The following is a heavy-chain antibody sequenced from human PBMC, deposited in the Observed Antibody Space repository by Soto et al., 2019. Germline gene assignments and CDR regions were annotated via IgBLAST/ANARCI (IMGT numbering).Heavy chain of an antibody. V-gene: IGHV4-59*01. CDR2: IYYSGST. D-gene: IGHD3-3*02. J-gene: IGHJ6*02. CDR1: GGSISSYY. CDR3: ARATTFLHPPYYYYGMDV. Sequence: SETLSLTCTVSGGSISSYYWSWIRQPPGKELEWIGYIYYSGSTNYNPSLKSRVTISVDTSKNQFSLKLSSVTAADTAVYYCARATTFLHPPYYYYGMDVWGQGTTVTVSS.